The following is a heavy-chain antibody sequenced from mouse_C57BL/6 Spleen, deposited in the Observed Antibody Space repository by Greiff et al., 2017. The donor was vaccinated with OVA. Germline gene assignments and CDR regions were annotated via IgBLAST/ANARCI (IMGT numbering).Heavy chain of an antibody. J-gene: IGHJ3*01. V-gene: IGHV1-81*01. CDR2: IYPRSGNT. Sequence: VQLQQSGAELARPGASVKLSCKASGYTFTSYGISWVKQRPGQGLEWIGEIYPRSGNTYYNEKFKGKATLTADKSSSTAYMELRSLTSEDSAVYFCARSDDYAWFAYWGQGTLVTVSA. D-gene: IGHD2-4*01. CDR1: GYTFTSYG. CDR3: ARSDDYAWFAY.